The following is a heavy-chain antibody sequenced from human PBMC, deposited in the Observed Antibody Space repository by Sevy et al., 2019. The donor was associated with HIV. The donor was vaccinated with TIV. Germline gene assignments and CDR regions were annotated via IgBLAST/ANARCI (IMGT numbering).Heavy chain of an antibody. J-gene: IGHJ6*02. CDR2: FDPEDGET. D-gene: IGHD3-10*01. Sequence: ASVKVSCKVSGYTLTELSTHWVRQAPGKGLEWMGGFDPEDGETIYPQKFQGRVTMTEETSTDTAYMELSSLRSEDTAVSYCATVVRGVITSHDYYYGMDVWGQGTTVTVSS. CDR3: ATVVRGVITSHDYYYGMDV. CDR1: GYTLTELS. V-gene: IGHV1-24*01.